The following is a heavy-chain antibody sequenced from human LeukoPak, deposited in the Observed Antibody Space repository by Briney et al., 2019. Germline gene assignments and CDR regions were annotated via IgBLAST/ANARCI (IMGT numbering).Heavy chain of an antibody. CDR3: AREWELRGAYYMGV. D-gene: IGHD1-26*01. CDR1: GFTFSTYW. J-gene: IGHJ6*03. V-gene: IGHV3-74*01. Sequence: PGGSLRLSCAASGFTFSTYWMHWVRQAPGKGLVWVSRISSDGGNTLYADSVKGRFTISRDNINDTMYLQMDSLRGEDTAVYYCAREWELRGAYYMGVWGKGTTVTVSS. CDR2: ISSDGGNT.